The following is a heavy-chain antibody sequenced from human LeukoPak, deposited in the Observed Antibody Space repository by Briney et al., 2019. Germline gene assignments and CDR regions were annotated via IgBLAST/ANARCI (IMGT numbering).Heavy chain of an antibody. CDR2: IRGSGGST. CDR3: ARYYYDSSAYYYFDY. V-gene: IGHV3-23*01. CDR1: GFTFSSYA. D-gene: IGHD3-22*01. Sequence: PGGSLRLSCAAAGFTFSSYAMSRVRQAPGKGLEWVSGIRGSGGSTYYADSVKGRFTISRDNSNNTLYLQMNSLRAEDTAVYYCARYYYDSSAYYYFDYWGQGTLVTVSS. J-gene: IGHJ4*02.